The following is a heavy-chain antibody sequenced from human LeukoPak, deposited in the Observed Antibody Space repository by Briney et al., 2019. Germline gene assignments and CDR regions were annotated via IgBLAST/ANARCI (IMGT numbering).Heavy chain of an antibody. D-gene: IGHD3-16*01. CDR2: ITRDGSST. CDR3: ARDPGYESWSPFWGGMDV. Sequence: GGSLRLSCPASGFTFSSSWMHWVRQAPGKGLVWVSRITRDGSSTTYADSVKERFTTSRDNATNTLYLQMDSLRDDDTAVYYCARDPGYESWSPFWGGMDVWGNGTTVIVSS. V-gene: IGHV3-74*01. J-gene: IGHJ6*04. CDR1: GFTFSSSW.